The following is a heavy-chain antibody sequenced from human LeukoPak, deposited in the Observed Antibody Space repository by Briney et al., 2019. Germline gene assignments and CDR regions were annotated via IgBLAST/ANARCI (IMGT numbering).Heavy chain of an antibody. Sequence: PGKSLRLSCAASGVTFGDYAMHWVRQPPGKGLEWVSGISWNSGRIGYADSVKGRFTISRDNAKNSLYLQMNSLRVEDTALYYCVKEIAAAGTGGVDYWGQGTLVTVSS. CDR2: ISWNSGRI. D-gene: IGHD6-13*01. CDR3: VKEIAAAGTGGVDY. J-gene: IGHJ4*02. V-gene: IGHV3-9*01. CDR1: GVTFGDYA.